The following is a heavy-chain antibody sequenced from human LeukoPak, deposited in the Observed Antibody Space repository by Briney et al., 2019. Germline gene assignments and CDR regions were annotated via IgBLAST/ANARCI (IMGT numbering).Heavy chain of an antibody. CDR2: IIPIFGTA. Sequence: GSSVKVSCKASGGTFSSYAISWVRQAPGRGLEWMGRIIPIFGTANYAQKFQGRVTITTDESTSTAYMELSSLRSEDTAVYYCARSDSSGSDYWGQGTLVTVSS. J-gene: IGHJ4*02. D-gene: IGHD6-19*01. V-gene: IGHV1-69*05. CDR3: ARSDSSGSDY. CDR1: GGTFSSYA.